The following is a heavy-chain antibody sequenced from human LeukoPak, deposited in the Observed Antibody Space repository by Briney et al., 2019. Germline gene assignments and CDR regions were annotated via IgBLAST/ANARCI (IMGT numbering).Heavy chain of an antibody. V-gene: IGHV4-59*12. CDR2: IYYSGST. CDR1: GGSISSYY. Sequence: SETLSLTCTVSGGSISSYYWSWIRQPPGKGLEWIGYIYYSGSTNYNPSLKSRVTISVDTSKNQFSLRLSSVTAADTAVYYCARDPTWIGKWYIDYWGQGTLVTVSS. CDR3: ARDPTWIGKWYIDY. J-gene: IGHJ4*02. D-gene: IGHD5-12*01.